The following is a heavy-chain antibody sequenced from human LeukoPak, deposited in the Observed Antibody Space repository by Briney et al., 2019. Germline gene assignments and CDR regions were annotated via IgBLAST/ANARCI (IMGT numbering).Heavy chain of an antibody. CDR3: ASSLERSVTNLYWFDP. Sequence: SVKVSCKASGGTFSSYAISWVRQAPGQGLEWMGRIIPILGIANYAQKFQGRVTITADKSTSPAYMELSSLRSEDTAVYYCASSLERSVTNLYWFDPWGQGTLVTVSS. D-gene: IGHD4-17*01. CDR2: IIPILGIA. J-gene: IGHJ5*02. V-gene: IGHV1-69*04. CDR1: GGTFSSYA.